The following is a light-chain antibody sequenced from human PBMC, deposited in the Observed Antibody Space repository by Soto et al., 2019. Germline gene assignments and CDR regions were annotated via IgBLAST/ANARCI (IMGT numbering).Light chain of an antibody. CDR2: AAS. CDR3: LQNYNLQGT. J-gene: IGKJ1*01. CDR1: QSISTY. V-gene: IGKV3D-11*02. Sequence: EIVLTQSPATLSLSPGDRATLSCSASQSISTYVNWFQQKPGQPPRLLIYAASTRVTGIPARISGSGSGTDFSLTISSLEPEDSAVYYCLQNYNLQGTFGPGTKVEIK.